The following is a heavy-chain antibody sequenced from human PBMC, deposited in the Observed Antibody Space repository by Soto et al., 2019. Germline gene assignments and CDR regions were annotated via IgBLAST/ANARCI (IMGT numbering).Heavy chain of an antibody. J-gene: IGHJ4*02. V-gene: IGHV4-59*01. Sequence: PSETLSLTCTVSGGSTCSYYWSWIRQPPGKGLEWIGYIYYSGSTNYNPSLKSRVTISVDTSKNQFSLKLSSVTAADTAVYYCARPSNQQWPNYFDYWGQGTLVTVSS. CDR1: GGSTCSYY. CDR2: IYYSGST. CDR3: ARPSNQQWPNYFDY. D-gene: IGHD6-19*01.